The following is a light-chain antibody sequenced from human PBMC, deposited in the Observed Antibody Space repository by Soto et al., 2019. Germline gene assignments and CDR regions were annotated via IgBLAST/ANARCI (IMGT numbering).Light chain of an antibody. V-gene: IGKV3-20*01. CDR3: QHYGSSPTWT. CDR2: GAF. CDR1: QSVSSSY. J-gene: IGKJ1*01. Sequence: EIVLTQSPGTLSLSPGERATLSCRASQSVSSSYLAWYQQKPGQAPRLLIYGAFTRATGIPDRFSGSGSGTDFTLTISRLEPEDFAVYYCQHYGSSPTWTFGQGTKVEIK.